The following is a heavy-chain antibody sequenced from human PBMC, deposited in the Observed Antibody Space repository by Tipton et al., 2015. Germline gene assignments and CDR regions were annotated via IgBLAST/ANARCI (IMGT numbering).Heavy chain of an antibody. CDR2: IYYSGST. Sequence: GLVKPSETLSLTCTVSGGSVSSGSYFWTWIRQPPGKGLEWIGYIYYSGSTYYNPSLKSRLAISIDTSKNQFSLKLSSVTAADTAVYYCARTLGESIAAPRGFDSWGQGTLVSVSS. V-gene: IGHV4-61*01. D-gene: IGHD6-6*01. CDR1: GGSVSSGSYF. CDR3: ARTLGESIAAPRGFDS. J-gene: IGHJ4*02.